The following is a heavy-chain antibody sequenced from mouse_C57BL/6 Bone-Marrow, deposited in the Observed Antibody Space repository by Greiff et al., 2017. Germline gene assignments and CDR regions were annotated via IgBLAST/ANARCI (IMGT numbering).Heavy chain of an antibody. Sequence: EVKLMESGGGLVKPGGSLKLSCAASGFTFSSYAMSWVRQTPEKRLEWVATISDGGSYTYYPDNVKGRFTISRDNAKNNLYLQMSHLKSEDTAMYYCARDRGYGNWVLDYWGQGTTLTVSS. D-gene: IGHD2-1*01. CDR1: GFTFSSYA. V-gene: IGHV5-4*01. J-gene: IGHJ2*01. CDR2: ISDGGSYT. CDR3: ARDRGYGNWVLDY.